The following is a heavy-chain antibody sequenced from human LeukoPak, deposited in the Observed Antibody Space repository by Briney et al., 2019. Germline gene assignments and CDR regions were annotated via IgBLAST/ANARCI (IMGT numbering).Heavy chain of an antibody. CDR3: AKYIAAAGTFPEYYYYYYGMDV. CDR2: ISSSGSTI. Sequence: GGSLRLSCAASGFTFSDYYMSWIRQAPGKGLEWVSYISSSGSTIYYADSVKGRFTISRDNAKNSLYLQMNSLRAEDTAVYYCAKYIAAAGTFPEYYYYYYGMDVWGQGTTVTVSS. J-gene: IGHJ6*02. D-gene: IGHD6-13*01. CDR1: GFTFSDYY. V-gene: IGHV3-11*01.